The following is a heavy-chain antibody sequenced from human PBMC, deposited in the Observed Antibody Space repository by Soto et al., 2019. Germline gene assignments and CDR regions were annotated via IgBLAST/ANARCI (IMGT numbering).Heavy chain of an antibody. V-gene: IGHV1-69*01. J-gene: IGHJ4*02. Sequence: QVQLVQSGAEVKKPGSSVKVSCKASGVTFSSYAISWVRQAPGQGLEWMGGIIPIFGTANYAQKFQGRVTITADESTSTAYMELRRLGSEDTAVYYCAREGAETTVTTGQRVDYWGQGTLVTVSS. CDR1: GVTFSSYA. D-gene: IGHD4-17*01. CDR3: AREGAETTVTTGQRVDY. CDR2: IIPIFGTA.